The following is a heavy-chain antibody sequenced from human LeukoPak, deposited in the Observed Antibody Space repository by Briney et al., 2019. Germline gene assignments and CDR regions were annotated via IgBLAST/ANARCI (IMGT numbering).Heavy chain of an antibody. D-gene: IGHD6-13*01. J-gene: IGHJ4*02. V-gene: IGHV3-48*03. CDR3: GRGGKVEQLVLAR. CDR1: GFTFSSYE. CDR2: ISSSSTTI. Sequence: PGGSLRLSCAASGFTFSSYEMNWVRQAPGKGLEWVSYISSSSTTIYYADSVKGRFTISRDNAKNTLYLQMNSLRAEDTAVYYCGRGGKVEQLVLARWGQGSLVTVSS.